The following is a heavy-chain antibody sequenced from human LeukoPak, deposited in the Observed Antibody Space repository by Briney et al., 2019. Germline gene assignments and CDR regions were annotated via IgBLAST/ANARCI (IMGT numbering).Heavy chain of an antibody. CDR2: IYYTGST. CDR3: ARLEAAAANF. Sequence: PSETLSLTCTVSGGSISSSSYYWGWIRQPPGKGLEWIGSIYYTGSTYYNPSVKSRVTISQDTSKNQFSLKVTSVTAADTAVYYCARLEAAAANFWGQGTLVTVSS. J-gene: IGHJ4*02. D-gene: IGHD6-13*01. V-gene: IGHV4-39*01. CDR1: GGSISSSSYY.